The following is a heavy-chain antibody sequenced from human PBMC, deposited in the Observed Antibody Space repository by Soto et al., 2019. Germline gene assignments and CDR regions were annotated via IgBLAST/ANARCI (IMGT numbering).Heavy chain of an antibody. CDR1: GGIFSSYA. J-gene: IGHJ4*02. CDR2: IIAIFRTA. CDR3: ARGSGYYYDYFDS. V-gene: IGHV1-69*12. Sequence: QVQLVQSGAEVKKPGSSVKVSCKASGGIFSSYAISWVRQAPGQGLEWMGGIIAIFRTANYAQKFQGRITIAADESTSTVYMELSSLRSEDTAVYYCARGSGYYYDYFDSWGQGTLVTVSS. D-gene: IGHD3-22*01.